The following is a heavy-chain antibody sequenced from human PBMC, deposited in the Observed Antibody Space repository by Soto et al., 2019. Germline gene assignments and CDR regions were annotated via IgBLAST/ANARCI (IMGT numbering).Heavy chain of an antibody. CDR2: IYYSGST. CDR3: ARQGPVFGVVISPIDYYYSMDV. D-gene: IGHD3-3*01. J-gene: IGHJ6*03. CDR1: GGSISSYY. V-gene: IGHV4-59*08. Sequence: AETLSLTCTVSGGSISSYYWSWIRQPPGKGLEWIGYIYYSGSTNYNPSLKSRVTIAVDTSKNQFSMKLISVTAADTAVYYCARQGPVFGVVISPIDYYYSMDVWGKGTTVTVSS.